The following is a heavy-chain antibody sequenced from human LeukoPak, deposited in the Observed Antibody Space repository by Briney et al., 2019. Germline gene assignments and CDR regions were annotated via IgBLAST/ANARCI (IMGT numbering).Heavy chain of an antibody. CDR1: GFTFSSYG. CDR3: ARAGYCSGGSCAGFFQH. V-gene: IGHV3-33*01. J-gene: IGHJ1*01. CDR2: IWYDGSNK. D-gene: IGHD2-15*01. Sequence: GGSLRLSCAASGFTFSSYGMHWVRQAPGKGLEWVADIWYDGSNKYYADSVKGRFTISRDNSKNTLYLQMNSLRAEDTAVYYCARAGYCSGGSCAGFFQHWGQGTLVTVSS.